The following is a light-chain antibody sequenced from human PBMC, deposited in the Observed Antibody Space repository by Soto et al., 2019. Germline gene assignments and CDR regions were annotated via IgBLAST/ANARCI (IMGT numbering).Light chain of an antibody. V-gene: IGKV3-15*01. CDR2: GAS. CDR1: QSVSSN. Sequence: EIVMTQSPATLSVSPGERATLSCRASQSVSSNLAWYQQKPGQAPRLLIYGASTRATGIPARVSGSGSGTEFTLTSSSLQSEDVAGYYCQQYKNGPRTVGQGTKVEIK. J-gene: IGKJ1*01. CDR3: QQYKNGPRT.